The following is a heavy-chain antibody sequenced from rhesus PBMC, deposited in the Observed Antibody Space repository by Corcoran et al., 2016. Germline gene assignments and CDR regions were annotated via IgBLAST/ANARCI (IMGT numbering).Heavy chain of an antibody. CDR1: GVSISPHS. J-gene: IGHJ4*01. CDR3: AKVATEVHMPYSAFDY. Sequence: QLQLQESGPGRVKPSETLSLTCAVSGVSISPHSWTCLRQPPGKGLEWIGQISGGGGSTDYNPSLKSRVTMSTDTSKNRFSLKLTSVTAADTAVYYCAKVATEVHMPYSAFDYWGQGVLVTVSS. CDR2: ISGGGGST. V-gene: IGHV4-173*01. D-gene: IGHD1-44*01.